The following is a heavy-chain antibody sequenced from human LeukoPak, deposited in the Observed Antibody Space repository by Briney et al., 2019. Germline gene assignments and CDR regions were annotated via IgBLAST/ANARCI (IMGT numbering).Heavy chain of an antibody. CDR1: GGSISSYY. J-gene: IGHJ6*03. D-gene: IGHD3-3*01. CDR3: ARVMYYDFWSGYSPPYYYMDV. Sequence: SETLSLTCTVSGGSISSYYWSWIRQPPGKGLEWIGYIYYIGSTNYNPSLKSRVTISVDTSKNQFSLKLSSVTAADTAVYYCARVMYYDFWSGYSPPYYYMDVWGKGTTVTVSS. V-gene: IGHV4-59*01. CDR2: IYYIGST.